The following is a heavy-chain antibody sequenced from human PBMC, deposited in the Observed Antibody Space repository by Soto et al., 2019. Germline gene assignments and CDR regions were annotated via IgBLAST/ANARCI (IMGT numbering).Heavy chain of an antibody. CDR2: IWYDGSNK. Sequence: GGSLRLSCAASGFTFSSYGMHWVRQAPGKGLEWVAVIWYDGSNKYYADSVKGRFTISRDNSKNTLYLQMNSLRAEDTAVYYCARVRLPGYSSSPVWYWGQGTLVTVSS. CDR3: ARVRLPGYSSSPVWY. D-gene: IGHD6-6*01. J-gene: IGHJ4*02. CDR1: GFTFSSYG. V-gene: IGHV3-33*01.